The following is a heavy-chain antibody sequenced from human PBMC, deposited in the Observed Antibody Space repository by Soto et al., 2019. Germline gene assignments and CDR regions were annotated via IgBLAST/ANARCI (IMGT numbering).Heavy chain of an antibody. CDR1: GGSMRSECYN. CDR3: AYIRGFTGYPGY. V-gene: IGHV4-31*03. Sequence: QVQLQESGPGLVEPSQTLSLTCNVSGGSMRSECYNWSWNRQHPGKGLEWIGYIYYSGLTDYNPSLKSRLTISVDKSNNEFYLKMRSVTAADTAVYYCAYIRGFTGYPGYWGQGTLVTVSS. CDR2: IYYSGLT. D-gene: IGHD3-16*01. J-gene: IGHJ4*02.